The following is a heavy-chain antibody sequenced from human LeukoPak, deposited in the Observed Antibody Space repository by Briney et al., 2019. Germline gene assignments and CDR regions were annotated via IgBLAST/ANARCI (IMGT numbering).Heavy chain of an antibody. CDR2: ISSSSSYI. Sequence: PGGSLRLSCAASGFTFSSYSMNWVRQAPGKGLEWVSSISSSSSYIYYADSVKGRFTISRDNAKNSLYLQMNSLRAEDTAVYYCARPVGVSGLYSSGWDDAFDIWGQGTMVTVSS. V-gene: IGHV3-21*01. D-gene: IGHD6-19*01. CDR3: ARPVGVSGLYSSGWDDAFDI. J-gene: IGHJ3*02. CDR1: GFTFSSYS.